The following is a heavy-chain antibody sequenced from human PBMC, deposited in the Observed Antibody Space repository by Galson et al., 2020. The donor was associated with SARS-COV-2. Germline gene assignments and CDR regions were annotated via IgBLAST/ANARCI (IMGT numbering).Heavy chain of an antibody. V-gene: IGHV3-23*01. CDR2: ISGSGEST. D-gene: IGHD6-19*01. J-gene: IGHJ4*02. CDR1: GFTLSSYA. Sequence: TGGSLRLSCAASGFTLSSYAMTWVRQAPGKGLEWVSGISGSGESTYYADSVKGRFTISRDNYRKTLYLQMNSLRAEDTAVYYCAKCSGASGWFEFDYWGQGTLVTVSS. CDR3: AKCSGASGWFEFDY.